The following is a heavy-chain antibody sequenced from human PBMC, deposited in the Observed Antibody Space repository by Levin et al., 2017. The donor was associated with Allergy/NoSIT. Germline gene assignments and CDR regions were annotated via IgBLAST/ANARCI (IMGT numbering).Heavy chain of an antibody. CDR3: ARASSIMVRGASLAVCFDN. CDR1: GTSISSSY. V-gene: IGHV4-59*01. J-gene: IGHJ4*02. CDR2: IYYSGST. D-gene: IGHD3-10*01. Sequence: SQTLSLTCAVSGTSISSSYWSWIRQPPGKGLEWIGNIYYSGSTKYNPSLKSRVTISLDTSKNQFSLRVNSVTAADTALYYCARASSIMVRGASLAVCFDNWGQGTLVTVSS.